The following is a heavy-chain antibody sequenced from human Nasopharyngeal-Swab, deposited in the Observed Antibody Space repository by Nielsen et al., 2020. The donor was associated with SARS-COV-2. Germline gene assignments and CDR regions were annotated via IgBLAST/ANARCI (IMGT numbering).Heavy chain of an antibody. CDR2: IYPGGST. CDR3: ARMGSTNYFDY. J-gene: IGHJ4*02. D-gene: IGHD5-24*01. V-gene: IGHV3-53*01. Sequence: GGSLRLSCAASGFTVSSNYMSWVRQAPGKGLEWVSIIYPGGSTYYAESVKGRFTISRDNSKNTLYLQMNSLRAEDTAFYYCARMGSTNYFDYWGQGTLVTVSS. CDR1: GFTVSSNY.